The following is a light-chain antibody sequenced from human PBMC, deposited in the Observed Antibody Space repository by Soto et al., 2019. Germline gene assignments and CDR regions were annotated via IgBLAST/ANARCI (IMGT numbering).Light chain of an antibody. CDR2: DVS. V-gene: IGLV2-14*01. CDR1: SSDVGGYNY. CDR3: SSYTSSSTYV. J-gene: IGLJ1*01. Sequence: QSVLTQPASVSGSPGQSITISCTRTSSDVGGYNYVSRYQQHPGKAPKLMIYDVSNRPSGVSNRFSGSKSGNTASLTISGLQAEDEADYYCSSYTSSSTYVFGTGTKVTVL.